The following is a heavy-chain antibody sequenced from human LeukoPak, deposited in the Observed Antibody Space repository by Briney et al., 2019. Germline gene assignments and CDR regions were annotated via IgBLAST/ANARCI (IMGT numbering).Heavy chain of an antibody. CDR1: GGTFNNSA. V-gene: IGHV1-69*05. Sequence: SVKVSCKTSGGTFNNSAISWVRQAPGQGLEWLGGIMPLFGTAGYAQKFQGRVTITKDESTRTVYLELTSLTSDDTAVYYCARTYCSSTSCYSPEFVYWGQGTLVTVSS. CDR3: ARTYCSSTSCYSPEFVY. J-gene: IGHJ4*02. CDR2: IMPLFGTA. D-gene: IGHD2-2*02.